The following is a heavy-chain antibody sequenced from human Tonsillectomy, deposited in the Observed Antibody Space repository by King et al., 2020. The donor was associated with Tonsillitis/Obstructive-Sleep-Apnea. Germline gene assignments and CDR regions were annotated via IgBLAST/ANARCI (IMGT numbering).Heavy chain of an antibody. D-gene: IGHD1-7*01. Sequence: VQLVESGGGVVRPGGSLRLSCAASGFTLDDYGMSWVRQAPGRGREWVSGLSWKGGGTGNAAPVKGRFTISRDNAKNSLYLQMNSLRAEDTALYYCAREGLELRSYFDYWGQGTLVTVSS. V-gene: IGHV3-20*04. CDR3: AREGLELRSYFDY. CDR1: GFTLDDYG. J-gene: IGHJ4*02. CDR2: LSWKGGGT.